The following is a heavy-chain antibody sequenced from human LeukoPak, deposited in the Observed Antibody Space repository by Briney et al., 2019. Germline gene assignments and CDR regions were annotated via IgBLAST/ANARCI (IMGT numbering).Heavy chain of an antibody. CDR1: GFTFSSYS. V-gene: IGHV3-21*04. J-gene: IGHJ5*02. CDR3: ARGPPRPNSSGYYIA. Sequence: GGSLRLSCAASGFTFSSYSMNWVRQAPGKGLEWVSSISSSSSYIYYADSVKGRFTISRDNAKNSLYLQMNSLRAEDTAVYYCARGPPRPNSSGYYIAWGQGTLVTVSS. D-gene: IGHD3-22*01. CDR2: ISSSSSYI.